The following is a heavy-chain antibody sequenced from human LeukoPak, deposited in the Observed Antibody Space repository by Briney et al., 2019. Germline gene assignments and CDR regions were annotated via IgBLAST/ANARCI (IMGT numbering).Heavy chain of an antibody. CDR3: ASADTAMVSSSFDY. Sequence: GESLEISCQGSGSSFTSYWIGWVRQLPGKGREGMGIIYPGDSDTRYSPSFQGQVTISADKSISTAYLQWSSLKASDTAMYYCASADTAMVSSSFDYWGQGTLVTVSS. CDR1: GSSFTSYW. V-gene: IGHV5-51*01. CDR2: IYPGDSDT. J-gene: IGHJ4*02. D-gene: IGHD5-18*01.